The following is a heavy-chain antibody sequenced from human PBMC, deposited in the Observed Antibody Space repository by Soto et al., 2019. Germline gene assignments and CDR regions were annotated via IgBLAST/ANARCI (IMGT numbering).Heavy chain of an antibody. Sequence: SQTLSLTCAISADSVSNNSAAWNCIRQSPSRGLEWLGRTYYRSKWFNNYALSVKGRITINPDTSKNQFSLQLNSVTPEDTAVYYCAREGRLAASIFHNWFDPWGQGTLVTVSS. CDR2: TYYRSKWFN. CDR1: ADSVSNNSAA. D-gene: IGHD3-3*02. CDR3: AREGRLAASIFHNWFDP. J-gene: IGHJ5*02. V-gene: IGHV6-1*01.